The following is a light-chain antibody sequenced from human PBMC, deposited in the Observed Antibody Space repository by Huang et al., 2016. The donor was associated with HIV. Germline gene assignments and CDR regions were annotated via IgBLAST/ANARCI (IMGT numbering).Light chain of an antibody. CDR1: QIVSSH. V-gene: IGKV3-15*01. CDR2: GAS. J-gene: IGKJ1*01. Sequence: TVMTQSPATLSVSPGERATLSCRASQIVSSHLAWYQQKPGQAPRLLLFGASTRATGIPARFSGSGSGTEFTLTISSLQSEDFAVYYCQQYNNWPPWTFGQGTKVEIK. CDR3: QQYNNWPPWT.